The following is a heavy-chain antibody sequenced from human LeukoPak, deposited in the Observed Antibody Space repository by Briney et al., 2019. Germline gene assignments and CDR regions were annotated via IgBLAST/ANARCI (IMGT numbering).Heavy chain of an antibody. CDR2: INPSGGST. J-gene: IGHJ4*02. D-gene: IGHD4-17*01. Sequence: SVTVSYQASGYTLTKLYLHWVRQAPAQGLEWVGIINPSGGSTSYAQKYQGRVTMTSAMSTSTLYMELSSLRSEDTAVYYCARGRLRSLFDYWGQGTLVTVSS. CDR1: GYTLTKLY. V-gene: IGHV1-46*01. CDR3: ARGRLRSLFDY.